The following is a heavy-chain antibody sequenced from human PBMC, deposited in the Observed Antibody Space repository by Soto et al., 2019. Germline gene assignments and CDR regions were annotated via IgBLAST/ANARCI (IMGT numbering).Heavy chain of an antibody. Sequence: SETLSLTCPVSGGSISSYYWSWIWQPPGKGLEWIGYIYYSGSTNYNPSLTSRVTISVDTSKNQFSLKLSSVTAADTAVYYCAREGVVATGGFDYWGQGTLVTVSS. CDR1: GGSISSYY. V-gene: IGHV4-59*13. J-gene: IGHJ4*02. D-gene: IGHD5-12*01. CDR3: AREGVVATGGFDY. CDR2: IYYSGST.